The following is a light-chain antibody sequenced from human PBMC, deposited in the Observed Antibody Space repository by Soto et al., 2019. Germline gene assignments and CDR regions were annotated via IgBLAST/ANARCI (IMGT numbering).Light chain of an antibody. J-gene: IGKJ1*01. Sequence: DIVMTQSPLSLPVTPGEPASISCRSSQSLLHSNGNIYLDWYVQKPGHSPQLLIYLGSTRASGVPDRFSGSGSGTDFTLTISRVEAEDVGVYYCMQPLQTPWTFGQGTKVEI. CDR1: QSLLHSNGNIY. V-gene: IGKV2-28*01. CDR2: LGS. CDR3: MQPLQTPWT.